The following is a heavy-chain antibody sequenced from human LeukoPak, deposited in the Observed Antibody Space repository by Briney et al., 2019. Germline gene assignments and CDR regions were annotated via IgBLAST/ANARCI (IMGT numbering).Heavy chain of an antibody. J-gene: IGHJ3*02. Sequence: ASVKVSCKASGYTFTSYDINWVRQAPGPGLEGMGWMNPNSGNTGYAQKFQGRVTITRNTSISTAYMELSSLRSEDTAVYYCARGRSNDFWSGLVLFAFDIWGQGTMVTVSS. V-gene: IGHV1-8*03. D-gene: IGHD3-3*01. CDR1: GYTFTSYD. CDR3: ARGRSNDFWSGLVLFAFDI. CDR2: MNPNSGNT.